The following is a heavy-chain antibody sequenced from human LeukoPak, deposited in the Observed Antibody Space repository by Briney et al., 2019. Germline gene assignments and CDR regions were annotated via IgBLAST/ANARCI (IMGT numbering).Heavy chain of an antibody. CDR2: IYSGGST. J-gene: IGHJ5*01. D-gene: IGHD4-11*01. CDR1: GFTVSSNY. Sequence: PGGSLRLSCAASGFTVSSNYMSWVRQAPGKGLEWVSVIYSGGSTYYADSVKGRFTISRDNSKNTLYLQMNSLRAEDTAVYYCARRGRLHPFDSWGQGTLVTVSS. V-gene: IGHV3-66*02. CDR3: ARRGRLHPFDS.